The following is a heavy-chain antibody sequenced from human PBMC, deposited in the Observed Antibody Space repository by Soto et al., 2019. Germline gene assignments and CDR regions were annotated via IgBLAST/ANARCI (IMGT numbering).Heavy chain of an antibody. V-gene: IGHV4-61*01. D-gene: IGHD6-13*01. Sequence: ASETLSLTCTVSGGSISSGSYYWSWIRQPPGKGLEWIGYIYYSESTNYNPSLKSRVTISVDTSKNQFSLKLSSVTAADTAVYYCARSNPPYSSSWFDFDYWGQGTLVTVSS. CDR2: IYYSEST. CDR1: GGSISSGSYY. CDR3: ARSNPPYSSSWFDFDY. J-gene: IGHJ4*02.